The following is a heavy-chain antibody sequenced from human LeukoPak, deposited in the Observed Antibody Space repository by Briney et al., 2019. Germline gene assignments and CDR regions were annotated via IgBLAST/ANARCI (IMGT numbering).Heavy chain of an antibody. Sequence: ASVKVCCNASGGTFSSFAISWVRQAHGQGLEWMGGLISVSGTTNYAQKFQGRVTITTDESTSTAYMELSSLRAEDTIMYYCAIGIGTNFLRLWYFESWGRGTLVTVSS. CDR2: LISVSGTT. D-gene: IGHD1/OR15-1a*01. J-gene: IGHJ4*02. CDR1: GGTFSSFA. CDR3: AIGIGTNFLRLWYFES. V-gene: IGHV1-69*05.